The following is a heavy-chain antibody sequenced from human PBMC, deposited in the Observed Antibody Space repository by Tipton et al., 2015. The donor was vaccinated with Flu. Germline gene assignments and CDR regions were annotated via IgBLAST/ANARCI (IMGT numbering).Heavy chain of an antibody. CDR1: GGSISSSSSY. D-gene: IGHD3-22*01. CDR2: IYYRGST. V-gene: IGHV4-39*01. CDR3: ARRDDSSGYYAFDY. Sequence: TLSLTCAVSGGSISSSSSYWGWIRQPPGKGLEWIGNIYYRGSTYFNPSLKSRVTISVDTSKNEFSLKLSSVTAADTAVYYCARRDDSSGYYAFDYWGQGTLVTVSS. J-gene: IGHJ4*02.